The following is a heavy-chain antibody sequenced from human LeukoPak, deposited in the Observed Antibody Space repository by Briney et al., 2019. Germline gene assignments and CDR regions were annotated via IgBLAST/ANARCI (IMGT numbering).Heavy chain of an antibody. V-gene: IGHV3-9*01. J-gene: IGHJ4*02. Sequence: GGSLRLSCEVSGVIFEQYGMNWVRQAPGKGLEWVAGISWNGVTINYGDSVKGRFTISRDNAKSFLYLQMNSLRPEDTALYYCVKDISGWSYFDYWGQGTRVTVSP. CDR2: ISWNGVTI. D-gene: IGHD6-19*01. CDR3: VKDISGWSYFDY. CDR1: GVIFEQYG.